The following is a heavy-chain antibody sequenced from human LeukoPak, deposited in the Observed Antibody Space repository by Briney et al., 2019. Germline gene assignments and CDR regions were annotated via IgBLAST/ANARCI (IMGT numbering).Heavy chain of an antibody. D-gene: IGHD1-1*01. CDR1: EFTFSSYA. J-gene: IGHJ6*03. V-gene: IGHV3-30*03. Sequence: PGGSLRLSCAASEFTFSSYAMHWVRQAPGKGLEWVAVILYDGSNKKHADSVKGRFTISRDNSENTLYLQMNSLRAEDTAVYYCARVSVQGYYYYYYMDVWGKGTTVTVSS. CDR3: ARVSVQGYYYYYYMDV. CDR2: ILYDGSNK.